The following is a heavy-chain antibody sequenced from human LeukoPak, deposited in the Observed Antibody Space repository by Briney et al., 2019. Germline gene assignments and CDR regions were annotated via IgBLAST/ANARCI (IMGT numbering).Heavy chain of an antibody. V-gene: IGHV4-34*01. CDR2: INHSGST. Sequence: PSETLSLTCAVYGGSFSGYYWSWIRQPPGKGLEWIGEINHSGSTNYNPSLKSRVTISVDTSKSQFSLKLSSVTAADTAVYYCAGVQRFSRFWGQGTLVTASS. CDR3: AGVQRFSRF. D-gene: IGHD3-3*01. J-gene: IGHJ4*02. CDR1: GGSFSGYY.